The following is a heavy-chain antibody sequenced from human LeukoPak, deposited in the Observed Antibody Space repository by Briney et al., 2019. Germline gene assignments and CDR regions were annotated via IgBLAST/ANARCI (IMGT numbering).Heavy chain of an antibody. CDR1: GGSFSGYY. CDR3: ARQYSSYAFDI. D-gene: IGHD6-6*01. V-gene: IGHV4-34*01. Sequence: SETLSLTCAVYGGSFSGYYWSWIRQPPGKGREWIGEINHSGSTNYNPSLKSRVTISVDTSRNQFSLKLSSVTAADTAVYYCARQYSSYAFDIWGQGTMVTVSS. J-gene: IGHJ3*02. CDR2: INHSGST.